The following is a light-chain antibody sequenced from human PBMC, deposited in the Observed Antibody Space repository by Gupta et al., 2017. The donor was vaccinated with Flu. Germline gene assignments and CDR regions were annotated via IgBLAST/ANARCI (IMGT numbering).Light chain of an antibody. J-gene: IGKJ5*01. CDR3: QHEHSTPIT. CDR1: QGINNN. CDR2: AAS. V-gene: IGKV1-16*02. Sequence: DIQMTQSPSSLSASVGDSVTITCRASQGINNNLAWYQQRPGHAPMHLIYAASRRSDRAPLKFGGSGFGTDFSLTINSLQPEDFATYYCQHEHSTPITFGQGTPLDIK.